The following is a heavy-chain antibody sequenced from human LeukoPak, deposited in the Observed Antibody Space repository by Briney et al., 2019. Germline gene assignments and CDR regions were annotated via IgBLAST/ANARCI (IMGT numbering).Heavy chain of an antibody. CDR3: AKDFGADYDILTGYSPFDY. D-gene: IGHD3-9*01. V-gene: IGHV3-30*02. CDR1: GFTFSSYG. CDR2: IRYDGSNK. J-gene: IGHJ4*02. Sequence: PGGSLRLSCAASGFTFSSYGMHWVRQAPGKGLEWVAFIRYDGSNKYYADSVKGRFTISRDNSKNTLYLQMNSLRAEDTAVYYCAKDFGADYDILTGYSPFDYWGQGTLVTVSS.